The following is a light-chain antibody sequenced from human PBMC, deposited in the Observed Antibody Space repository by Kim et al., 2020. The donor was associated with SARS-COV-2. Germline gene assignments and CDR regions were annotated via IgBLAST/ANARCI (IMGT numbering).Light chain of an antibody. CDR3: QVWDSSSDHRV. CDR1: NIGGKS. CDR2: FDS. V-gene: IGLV3-21*04. J-gene: IGLJ3*02. Sequence: SYELTQPPSVSVAPGKTARITCGGNNIGGKSVHWYQQKPGQAPVLVIYFDSDRPSGIPERVSGSNSGNTATLTISRVEAGDEADYYCQVWDSSSDHRVFGGGTQLTVL.